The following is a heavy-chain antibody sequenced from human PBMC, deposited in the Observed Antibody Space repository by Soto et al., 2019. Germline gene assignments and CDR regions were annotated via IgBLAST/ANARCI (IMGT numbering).Heavy chain of an antibody. CDR1: GGSISSSNW. Sequence: QVQLQESGPGLVKPSGTLSLTCAVSGGSISSSNWWSWVRQPPGKGLEWIGEIYHSGSTNYNPSLTSRVTISVNKSKNQFSLKLSSVTAADTAVYYCARDPTGTSYYYYYGMDVWGQGTTVTVSS. CDR2: IYHSGST. V-gene: IGHV4-4*02. CDR3: ARDPTGTSYYYYYGMDV. J-gene: IGHJ6*02. D-gene: IGHD1-7*01.